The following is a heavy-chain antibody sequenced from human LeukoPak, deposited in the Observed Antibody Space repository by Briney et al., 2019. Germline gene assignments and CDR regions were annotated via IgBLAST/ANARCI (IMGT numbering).Heavy chain of an antibody. CDR3: ARGPSGYHNT. CDR2: ISDSGGRT. Sequence: GGSLRLSCAASGFTFSSYAMSWVRQAPGKGLGWVSGISDSGGRTYYADSVKGRFTISRDNSKNTLYLRMNSLRAEDTAVYYCARGPSGYHNTGGQGTLVTVSS. D-gene: IGHD5-12*01. J-gene: IGHJ4*02. V-gene: IGHV3-23*01. CDR1: GFTFSSYA.